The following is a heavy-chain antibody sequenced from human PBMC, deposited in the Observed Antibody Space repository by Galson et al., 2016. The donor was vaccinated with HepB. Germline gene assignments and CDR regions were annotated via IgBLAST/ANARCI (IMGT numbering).Heavy chain of an antibody. CDR3: TRDGGVAGFFALDS. J-gene: IGHJ5*01. CDR1: GFTFSTYG. V-gene: IGHV3-33*01. Sequence: SLRLSCAASGFTFSTYGMHWVRQAPGEGLEWVSLTWFDGSNSFYADPVKGRFTISSDNARNTLYLQMTSLRAEDTAVYSCTRDGGVAGFFALDSWGQGTLLTVSS. D-gene: IGHD6-19*01. CDR2: TWFDGSNS.